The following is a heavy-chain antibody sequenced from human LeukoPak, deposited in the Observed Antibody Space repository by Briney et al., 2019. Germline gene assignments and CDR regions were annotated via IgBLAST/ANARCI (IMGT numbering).Heavy chain of an antibody. CDR3: ARGGSTGYNYNAFDM. CDR1: GLTFSSHW. Sequence: GGSLRLSCAASGLTFSSHWMTWVRQAPGKGLEWVANIRQDGGEIYSVDSVKGRFTISRDNAKNSLYLQMNSLRAEDTAVYYCARGGSTGYNYNAFDMWGQGTMVAVSS. V-gene: IGHV3-7*02. J-gene: IGHJ3*02. CDR2: IRQDGGEI. D-gene: IGHD3-22*01.